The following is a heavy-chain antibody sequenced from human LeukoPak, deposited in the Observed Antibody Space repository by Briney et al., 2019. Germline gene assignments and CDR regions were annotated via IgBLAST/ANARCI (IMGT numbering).Heavy chain of an antibody. CDR3: AAGGYCSSTSCYHH. CDR2: INQDGSEK. Sequence: GGSLRLSCAASGFSFGNYWMTWVRQAPGKGLEWVATINQDGSEKYYVDSVKGRFTISRDNAKNSLYLQMNSLRAEDTAVYYCAAGGYCSSTSCYHHWGQGTLVTVSS. CDR1: GFSFGNYW. J-gene: IGHJ4*02. V-gene: IGHV3-7*01. D-gene: IGHD2-2*01.